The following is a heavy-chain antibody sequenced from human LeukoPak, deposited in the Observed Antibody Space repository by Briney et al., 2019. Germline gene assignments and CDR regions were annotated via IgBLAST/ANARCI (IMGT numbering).Heavy chain of an antibody. V-gene: IGHV4-59*01. Sequence: SETLSLTCTVSGGSISSYYWSWIRQPPGKGLEWIGYIYYSGSTNYNPSLKSRVTISVDTTKNQFSLKLSSVTAADTAVYYCARVGGAPRRWLDYWGQGTLVTVSS. D-gene: IGHD5-24*01. CDR2: IYYSGST. CDR3: ARVGGAPRRWLDY. CDR1: GGSISSYY. J-gene: IGHJ4*02.